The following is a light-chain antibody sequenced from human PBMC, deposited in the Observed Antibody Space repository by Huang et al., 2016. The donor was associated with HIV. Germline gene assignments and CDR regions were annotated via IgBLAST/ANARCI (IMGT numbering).Light chain of an antibody. Sequence: EIVMTQSPATLSGSPGERATLSCRASQGVSNNIAWYQQKPGQTPRLLIHGASTRATGIAAKVSGRGSGTDFTLTITSLQPEDSAVYYCQHYNNWPPWTFGPGTQVEI. CDR3: QHYNNWPPWT. J-gene: IGKJ1*01. CDR2: GAS. V-gene: IGKV3D-15*01. CDR1: QGVSNN.